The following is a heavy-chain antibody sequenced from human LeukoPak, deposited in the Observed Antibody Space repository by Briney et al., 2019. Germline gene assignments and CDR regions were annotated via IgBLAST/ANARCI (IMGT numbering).Heavy chain of an antibody. V-gene: IGHV4-59*05. D-gene: IGHD4-23*01. CDR2: IYYSGST. J-gene: IGHJ4*02. CDR1: GGSISSYY. Sequence: SETLSLTCTVSGGSISSYYWSWIRQPPGKGLEWIGSIYYSGSTYYNPSLKSRVTISVDTSKNQFSLKLSSVTAADTAVYYCARGAVVTPLDYWGQGTLVTVSS. CDR3: ARGAVVTPLDY.